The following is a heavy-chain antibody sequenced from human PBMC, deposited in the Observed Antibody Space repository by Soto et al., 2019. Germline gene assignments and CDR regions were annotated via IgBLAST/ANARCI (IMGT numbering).Heavy chain of an antibody. D-gene: IGHD3-22*01. CDR1: GYTFTSYG. CDR2: ISAYNGNT. Sequence: QVQLVQSGAEVKKPGASVKVSCKASGYTFTSYGISWVRQAPGQGLEWMGWISAYNGNTNYAQKLQGRVTVTTATSTSTAYKELRSLRSDDTAVYYCARQYYYDSSGNYRRGVNYAFDIWGQGTMVTVSA. V-gene: IGHV1-18*01. J-gene: IGHJ3*02. CDR3: ARQYYYDSSGNYRRGVNYAFDI.